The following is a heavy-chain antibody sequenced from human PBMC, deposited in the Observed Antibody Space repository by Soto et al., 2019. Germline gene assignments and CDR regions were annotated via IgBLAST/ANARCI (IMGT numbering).Heavy chain of an antibody. D-gene: IGHD3-3*01. V-gene: IGHV3-21*01. Sequence: GSLRLSCAASGFTFSSYSMNWVRQAPGKGLEWVSSISSSSSYIYYADSVKGRFTISRDNAKNSLYLQMNSLRAEDTAVYYCVRGPADYDFWSVYLRTWFGPWRQGT. CDR1: GFTFSSYS. CDR3: VRGPADYDFWSVYLRTWFGP. CDR2: ISSSSSYI. J-gene: IGHJ5*02.